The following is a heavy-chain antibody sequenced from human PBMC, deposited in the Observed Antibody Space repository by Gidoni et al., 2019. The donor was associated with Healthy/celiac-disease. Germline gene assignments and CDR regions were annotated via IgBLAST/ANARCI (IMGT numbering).Heavy chain of an antibody. Sequence: EVQLVESGGGMVKPGGSLRLSCAASGFTFSGYGLNWVRQAPGKGLVWGSSISSSSRYKSYADSVKGRFTISRDNAKNSLYLQMNSLGAEDTAVYYCARDLNNGKDFWGQGTTVTVSS. D-gene: IGHD1-1*01. V-gene: IGHV3-21*01. CDR3: ARDLNNGKDF. CDR1: GFTFSGYG. CDR2: ISSSSRYK. J-gene: IGHJ6*02.